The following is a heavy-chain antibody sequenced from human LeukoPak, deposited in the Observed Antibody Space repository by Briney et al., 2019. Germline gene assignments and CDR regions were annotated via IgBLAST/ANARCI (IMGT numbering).Heavy chain of an antibody. CDR3: AKALDGYNGMDV. Sequence: GGSLRLSCAASGFTFSSYAMSWARQAPGKGPAWVSGISGSGRSTHSADSVKGRFTISRDNSKNMLYLQMNSLRAEDTALYYCAKALDGYNGMDVWGQGTTVIVSS. CDR1: GFTFSSYA. D-gene: IGHD3-16*02. CDR2: ISGSGRST. J-gene: IGHJ6*02. V-gene: IGHV3-23*01.